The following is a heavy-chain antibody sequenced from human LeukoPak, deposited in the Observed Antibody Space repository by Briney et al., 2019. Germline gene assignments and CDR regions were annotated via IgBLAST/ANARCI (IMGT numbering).Heavy chain of an antibody. CDR2: ISYDGSNK. CDR1: GFTFSSYA. CDR3: ARAPRPPWDDSSGLDY. D-gene: IGHD3-22*01. Sequence: PGGSLRLSCAASGFTFSSYAMHWVRQAPGKGLEWVAVISYDGSNKYYADSVKGRFTISRDNSKNTLYLQMNSLRAEDTAVYYCARAPRPPWDDSSGLDYWGQGTRVTVSS. J-gene: IGHJ4*02. V-gene: IGHV3-30-3*01.